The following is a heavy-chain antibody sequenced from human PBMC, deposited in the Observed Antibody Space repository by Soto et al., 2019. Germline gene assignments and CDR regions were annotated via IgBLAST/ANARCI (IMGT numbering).Heavy chain of an antibody. Sequence: QVQLVQSGAEVKKPGSSVKLSCKASGGTFSSYSINWVRQAPGQGLEWMGGIIPNCGTANYAQKFQGRVTITADVSKSTAYMELSSMRSEDAAVYYCARDGGRHSGGIDYWGQGTLVTVSS. J-gene: IGHJ4*02. V-gene: IGHV1-69*01. CDR3: ARDGGRHSGGIDY. CDR2: IIPNCGTA. CDR1: GGTFSSYS. D-gene: IGHD2-15*01.